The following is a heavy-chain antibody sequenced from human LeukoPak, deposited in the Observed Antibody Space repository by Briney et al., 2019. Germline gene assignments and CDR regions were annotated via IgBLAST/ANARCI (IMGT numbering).Heavy chain of an antibody. Sequence: PGGSLRLSCAAPGFTFDDYTMHWVRQAPGKTLEWVSLISWDGTTYYADSMKGRFTISRDNSKNSLYLQMDTLRSEDTAFYYCVKDLTYESSGSVFDYWGQGTLVTVSS. D-gene: IGHD3-22*01. CDR1: GFTFDDYT. J-gene: IGHJ4*02. V-gene: IGHV3-43*01. CDR2: ISWDGTT. CDR3: VKDLTYESSGSVFDY.